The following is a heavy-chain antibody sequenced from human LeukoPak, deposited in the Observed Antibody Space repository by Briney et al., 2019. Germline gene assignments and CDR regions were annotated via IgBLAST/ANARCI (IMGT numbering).Heavy chain of an antibody. Sequence: ASETLSLTCTVSGGSVSSYYWSWIRQPAGKGLEWIGRIHTSGSTNYNPSLKSRVTMSVDTSKNQFSLKLSSVTAADTAVYYCARDRFLEWLLPSFDYWGQGTLVTVSS. V-gene: IGHV4-4*07. CDR2: IHTSGST. J-gene: IGHJ4*02. CDR1: GGSVSSYY. CDR3: ARDRFLEWLLPSFDY. D-gene: IGHD3-3*01.